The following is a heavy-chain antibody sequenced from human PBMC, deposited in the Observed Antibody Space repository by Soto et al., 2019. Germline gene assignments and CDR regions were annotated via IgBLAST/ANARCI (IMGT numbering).Heavy chain of an antibody. D-gene: IGHD6-19*01. CDR1: GFTFSSYA. CDR3: AKETRSSSGWTFDY. J-gene: IGHJ4*02. Sequence: QPGGSLRLSCAASGFTFSSYAMSWVRQAPGKGLEWVSAISGSGGSTYYADSVKGRFTISRDNSKNTLYLQLNSLRAEDTVVYYCAKETRSSSGWTFDYWGQGTLVTVSS. CDR2: ISGSGGST. V-gene: IGHV3-23*01.